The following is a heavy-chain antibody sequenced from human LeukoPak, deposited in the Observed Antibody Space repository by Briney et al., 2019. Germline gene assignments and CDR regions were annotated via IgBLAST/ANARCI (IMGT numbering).Heavy chain of an antibody. CDR3: ARNDDVFDI. D-gene: IGHD1-1*01. V-gene: IGHV3-7*01. J-gene: IGHJ3*02. Sequence: GGSLRLSCVASGLTFGSHWMSWVRQAPGKGLEWVANIKQDASVRQYVDSVKGRFTISRDNAKNSLYLQMNSLRAEDTAVYYCARNDDVFDIWGQGTMVTVSS. CDR1: GLTFGSHW. CDR2: IKQDASVR.